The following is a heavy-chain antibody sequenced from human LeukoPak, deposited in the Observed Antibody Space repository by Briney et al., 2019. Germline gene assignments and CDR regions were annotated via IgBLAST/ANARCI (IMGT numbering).Heavy chain of an antibody. Sequence: SETLSLPCTVSGGSISSGSYYWRWIPQPAGKGLEWIERIYTRGSTNYNPSLKTRVPISVESSKNQCSLKLSSVTAADTAVYYCARDGIFGVVNYYFDYWGQGTLVTVSS. J-gene: IGHJ4*02. CDR3: ARDGIFGVVNYYFDY. CDR2: IYTRGST. V-gene: IGHV4-61*02. CDR1: GGSISSGSYY. D-gene: IGHD3-3*01.